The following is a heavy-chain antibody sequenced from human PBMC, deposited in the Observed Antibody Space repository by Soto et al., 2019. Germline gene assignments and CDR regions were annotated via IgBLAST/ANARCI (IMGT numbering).Heavy chain of an antibody. CDR2: ISYDGSNK. D-gene: IGHD1-26*01. J-gene: IGHJ4*02. CDR1: GFTFSSYA. V-gene: IGHV3-30-3*01. CDR3: AREVGYFDY. Sequence: PGRSLRLSCAASGFTFSSYAMHWVRQAPGKGLEWVAVISYDGSNKYYADSVKGRFTISRDNSKNTLYLQMNSLRAEDTAVYYCAREVGYFDYWGEGTLVTVSS.